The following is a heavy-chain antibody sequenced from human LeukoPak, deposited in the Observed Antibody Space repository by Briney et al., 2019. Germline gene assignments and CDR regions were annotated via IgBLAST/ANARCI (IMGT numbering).Heavy chain of an antibody. CDR1: GGSINTYY. CDR2: IYHSGST. V-gene: IGHV4-59*01. CDR3: ARVTLGFGAGFDY. Sequence: SETLSLTCSVSGGSINTYYWSWIRQTPGKGLEWIGYIYHSGSTNYNPSLKSRLTISVDTSKNQFSLKLSSVTAADTAVYYCARVTLGFGAGFDYWGQGTLVTVSS. D-gene: IGHD3-10*01. J-gene: IGHJ4*02.